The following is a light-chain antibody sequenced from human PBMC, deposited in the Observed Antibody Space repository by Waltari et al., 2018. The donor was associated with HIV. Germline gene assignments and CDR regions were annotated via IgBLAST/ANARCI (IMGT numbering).Light chain of an antibody. CDR2: DVS. CDR1: NRHLAGYNI. CDR3: NSYTTSSTLHVV. V-gene: IGLV2-14*03. J-gene: IGLJ2*01. Sequence: QSALTQPAYVAGSPGHSITIPFTGTNRHLAGYNILPSSQHHPGNAPQLMIYDVSNRPSGVSNRFSGSKSGNTASLTISGLQAEDEADYYCNSYTTSSTLHVVFGGGTKLTVL.